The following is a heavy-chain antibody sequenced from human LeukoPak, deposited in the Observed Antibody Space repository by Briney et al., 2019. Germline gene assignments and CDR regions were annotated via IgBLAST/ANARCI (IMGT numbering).Heavy chain of an antibody. Sequence: PGGSLRLSCAASGFTFSSYWRSWVRQAPGKGLEWVGNIKQDGSEKYYVDSVKGRFTISRDNAKNSLYLQMNSLRAEDTAVYYCARTYYYGSGSYFDYWGQGTLVTVSS. V-gene: IGHV3-7*03. CDR1: GFTFSSYW. CDR3: ARTYYYGSGSYFDY. D-gene: IGHD3-10*01. J-gene: IGHJ4*02. CDR2: IKQDGSEK.